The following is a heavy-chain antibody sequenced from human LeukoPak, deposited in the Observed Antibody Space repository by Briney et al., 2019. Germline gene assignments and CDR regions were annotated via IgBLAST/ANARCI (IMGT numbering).Heavy chain of an antibody. J-gene: IGHJ4*02. CDR1: GFTFSGSA. V-gene: IGHV3-73*01. D-gene: IGHD6-13*01. Sequence: GGSLKLSCAASGFTFSGSAMHWVRQAYGKGLEWVGRIRSKANSYATAYAAPVKGRFTISRDDSKNTAYLQMNSLKTEDTAVYYCTRRRGIAAADGDYWGQGTLVTVSS. CDR3: TRRRGIAAADGDY. CDR2: IRSKANSYAT.